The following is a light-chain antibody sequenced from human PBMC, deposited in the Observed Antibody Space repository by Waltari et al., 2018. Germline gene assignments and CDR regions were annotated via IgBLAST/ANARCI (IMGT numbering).Light chain of an antibody. CDR2: DVN. J-gene: IGLJ2*01. Sequence: QSALTQPASVSGSPGQSITISCTGTNSDIGGYNFVSWYQQHPGKAPRLMIYDVNKRPSAVSILFSGSKSGNPASLTISGLQADDEADYYCTSFTSTTSYVVFGGGTNLTV. V-gene: IGLV2-14*03. CDR3: TSFTSTTSYVV. CDR1: NSDIGGYNF.